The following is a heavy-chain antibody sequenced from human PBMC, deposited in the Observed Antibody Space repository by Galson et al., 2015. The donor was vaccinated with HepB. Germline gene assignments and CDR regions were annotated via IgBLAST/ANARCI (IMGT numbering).Heavy chain of an antibody. Sequence: SLRLSCAASGFTFSSYSMNWVRQAPGKGLEWVSSISSSSSYIYYADSVKGRFTISRDNAKNSLYLQMNSLRAEDTAVYYCARVGDDTENYYYMDVWGKGTTVTVSS. CDR3: ARVGDDTENYYYMDV. CDR2: ISSSSSYI. V-gene: IGHV3-21*01. D-gene: IGHD2-21*01. CDR1: GFTFSSYS. J-gene: IGHJ6*03.